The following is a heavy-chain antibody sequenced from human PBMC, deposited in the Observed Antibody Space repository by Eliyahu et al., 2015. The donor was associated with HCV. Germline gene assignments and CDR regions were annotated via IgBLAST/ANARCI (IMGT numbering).Heavy chain of an antibody. CDR3: ASGGGGIAVAGTGGWFDP. D-gene: IGHD6-19*01. J-gene: IGHJ5*02. Sequence: QVQLQESGPGLVKPSETLSLTCTVSGGSITTYYWSWIRQPPGKGLEWIGYIHYSGSTNYNPXLKSRVTISVDTSKNQFSLKLTSVTAADTAVYFCASGGGGIAVAGTGGWFDPWGLGTLVSVSS. V-gene: IGHV4-59*01. CDR2: IHYSGST. CDR1: GGSITTYY.